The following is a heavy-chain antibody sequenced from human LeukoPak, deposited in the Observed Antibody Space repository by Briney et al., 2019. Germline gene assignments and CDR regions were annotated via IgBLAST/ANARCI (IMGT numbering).Heavy chain of an antibody. CDR2: VHPSGST. V-gene: IGHV4-4*07. D-gene: IGHD6-19*01. Sequence: PSETLSLTCSVSGDSISSYYWNWIRQPAGKELEWIGRVHPSGSTNYNPSLKSRVTISVDESKNQFSLKLSSVTTADTAAYYCASHMAVASHFDNWGQGTLVTVSS. CDR1: GDSISSYY. J-gene: IGHJ4*02. CDR3: ASHMAVASHFDN.